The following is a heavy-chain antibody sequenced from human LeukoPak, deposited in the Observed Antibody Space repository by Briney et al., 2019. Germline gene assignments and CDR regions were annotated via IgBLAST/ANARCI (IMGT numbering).Heavy chain of an antibody. CDR2: IGGSGGST. Sequence: GGSLRLSCAASGFTFSSYAMSWVPQAPGRGWEWVSGIGGSGGSTYYADSVKGRFTISRDNSKNTLYLQMNSLRAEDTAVYYCAKGGMVRGVMDPIDYWGQGTLVTVSS. CDR1: GFTFSSYA. J-gene: IGHJ4*02. D-gene: IGHD3-10*01. CDR3: AKGGMVRGVMDPIDY. V-gene: IGHV3-23*01.